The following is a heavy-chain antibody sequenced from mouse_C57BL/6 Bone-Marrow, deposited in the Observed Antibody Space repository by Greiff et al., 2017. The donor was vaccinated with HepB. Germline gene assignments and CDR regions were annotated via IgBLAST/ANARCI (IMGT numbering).Heavy chain of an antibody. CDR1: GYTFTSYW. CDR2: IDPNSGGT. CDR3: AKALYYAMDY. V-gene: IGHV1-72*01. J-gene: IGHJ4*01. Sequence: QVQLKQPGAELVKPGASVKLSCKASGYTFTSYWMHWVKQSPGRGLAWIGRIDPNSGGTKYNEKFKSKATMTVDKPSSTAYMQLSSLSSEDSAVYCCAKALYYAMDYWGQGTSVTVST.